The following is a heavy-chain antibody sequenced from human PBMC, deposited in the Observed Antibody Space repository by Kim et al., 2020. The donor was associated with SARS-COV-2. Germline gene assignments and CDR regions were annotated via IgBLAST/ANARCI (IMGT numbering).Heavy chain of an antibody. J-gene: IGHJ5*02. CDR1: GGTFSSYS. CDR3: ARDFVAAGGSGFDP. V-gene: IGHV1-69*10. D-gene: IGHD3-10*01. CDR2: IIPILGIA. Sequence: SVKVSCKASGGTFSSYSISWVRQAPRQGLEWMGGIIPILGIANYAQRFQGRLTITADKSTSTAYMELSSLRSEDTAVYYCARDFVAAGGSGFDPWGQGTLVTVSS.